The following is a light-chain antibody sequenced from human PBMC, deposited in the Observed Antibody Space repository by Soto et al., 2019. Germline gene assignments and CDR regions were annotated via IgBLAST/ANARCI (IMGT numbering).Light chain of an antibody. CDR1: QSVSSN. CDR2: GAS. CDR3: QQYNNWPGT. Sequence: EIVMTQSPATLSVSPGERATLSCRASQSVSSNLAWYQQKPGQAPRLLIYGASTRATGIPARFSGSGSGTEFTIKISRLQSEDFEVYYCQQYNNWPGTFGQGTKVDIK. V-gene: IGKV3-15*01. J-gene: IGKJ1*01.